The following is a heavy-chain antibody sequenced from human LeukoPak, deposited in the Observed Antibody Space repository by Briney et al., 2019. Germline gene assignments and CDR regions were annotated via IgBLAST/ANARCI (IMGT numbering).Heavy chain of an antibody. J-gene: IGHJ4*02. CDR1: GGSISSSSYY. D-gene: IGHD4-17*01. CDR2: INHSGST. Sequence: PSETLSLTCTVSGGSISSSSYYWSWIRQPPGKGLEWIGEINHSGSTNYNPSLKSRVTISVDTSKNQFSLKLSSVTAADTAVYYCARASTVTTRLFDYWGQGTLVTVSS. V-gene: IGHV4-39*07. CDR3: ARASTVTTRLFDY.